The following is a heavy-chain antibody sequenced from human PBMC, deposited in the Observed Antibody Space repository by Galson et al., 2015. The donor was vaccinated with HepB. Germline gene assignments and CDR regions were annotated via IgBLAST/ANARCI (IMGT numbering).Heavy chain of an antibody. Sequence: CAISGDSVSSNSAAWNRIRQSPSRGLEWLGGTYYRSKWYNDYAVSVKSRITINPDTSKNQFSLQLNSVTPEDTAVYYCARDNPPWYSSSWYVGGVNWFDPWGQGTLVTVSS. CDR2: TYYRSKWYN. J-gene: IGHJ5*02. CDR1: GDSVSSNSAA. D-gene: IGHD6-13*01. V-gene: IGHV6-1*01. CDR3: ARDNPPWYSSSWYVGGVNWFDP.